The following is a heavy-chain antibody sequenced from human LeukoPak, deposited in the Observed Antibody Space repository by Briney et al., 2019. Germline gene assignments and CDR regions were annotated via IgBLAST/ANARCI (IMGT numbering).Heavy chain of an antibody. CDR3: AKISDSGGFFYGGAFDI. D-gene: IGHD3-22*01. CDR2: ISNDGSST. V-gene: IGHV3-74*01. Sequence: GGSLRLSCAASGFTFSTYWMQWVRQAPGKGLVWVSRISNDGSSTGYADSVKGRFTISRDNSKNTLYLQMNSLRADDTAVYYCAKISDSGGFFYGGAFDIWGQGTMVTVSS. CDR1: GFTFSTYW. J-gene: IGHJ3*02.